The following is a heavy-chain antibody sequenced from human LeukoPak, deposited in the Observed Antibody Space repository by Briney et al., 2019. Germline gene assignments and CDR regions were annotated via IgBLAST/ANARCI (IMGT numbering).Heavy chain of an antibody. Sequence: GGSLSLFCAVSGFTVSSIYMSWVREAPGKGLEGVSFIYSDGNTYYADSVKGRFTISRDSSRNTLYLQMNSLRVEDTAVYYCAGDTHSSKWYDHWGQGTLVTVSS. D-gene: IGHD2-2*01. J-gene: IGHJ5*02. V-gene: IGHV3-53*01. CDR3: AGDTHSSKWYDH. CDR2: IYSDGNT. CDR1: GFTVSSIY.